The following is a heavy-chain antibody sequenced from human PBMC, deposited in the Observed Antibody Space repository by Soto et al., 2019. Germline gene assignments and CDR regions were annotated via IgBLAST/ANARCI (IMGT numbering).Heavy chain of an antibody. CDR3: AKDLRFYDFWSG. CDR2: ISGIGGST. D-gene: IGHD3-3*01. CDR1: GFNSVGFG. J-gene: IGHJ4*02. Sequence: GSMRHYCAASGFNSVGFGMSWVRKAPGKGREWFSAISGIGGSTYYAYSAKGRFTNPRDNPKNTLYLQMNSLRAEDTAVYYCAKDLRFYDFWSGWGQGTLVTVSS. V-gene: IGHV3-23*01.